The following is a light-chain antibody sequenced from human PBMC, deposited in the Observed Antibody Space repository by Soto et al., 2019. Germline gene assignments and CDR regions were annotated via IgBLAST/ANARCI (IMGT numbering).Light chain of an antibody. CDR3: QQLYSHPLT. V-gene: IGKV1-5*01. CDR1: QTISSW. CDR2: SAS. Sequence: DIQMTQSPSTLSGSVGDRVTITCRASQTISSWLAWYQQKPGKAPKLLIYSASTLQSGVPSRFSGSGYGTDFSLTISNLQPEDFATYYCQQLYSHPLTFGGGTKVDI. J-gene: IGKJ4*01.